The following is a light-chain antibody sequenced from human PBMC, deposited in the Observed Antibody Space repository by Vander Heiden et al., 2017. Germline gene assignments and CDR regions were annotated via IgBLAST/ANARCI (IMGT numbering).Light chain of an antibody. Sequence: QAGLTQPPSVSTGLRQTATLTCTGNSNNVGNQGAAWLQQHQGHPPKLLSFSNNNRPSGISERFSASRSGNTAYLTITGLQPEDEADDDGSAWDSSLSAGVFGGGTKLTVL. J-gene: IGLJ3*02. CDR3: SAWDSSLSAGV. CDR2: SNN. V-gene: IGLV10-54*04. CDR1: SNNVGNQG.